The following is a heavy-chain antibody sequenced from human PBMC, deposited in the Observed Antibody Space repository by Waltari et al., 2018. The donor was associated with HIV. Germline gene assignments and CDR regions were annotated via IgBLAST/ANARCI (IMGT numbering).Heavy chain of an antibody. CDR3: AKDEAGAGSPEVWFDP. J-gene: IGHJ5*02. D-gene: IGHD6-13*01. V-gene: IGHV3-23*01. CDR1: GPTFSSYA. Sequence: EMQLLESGGGLVQPGGSLRLSCAASGPTFSSYAMPWVRQAPGKGLEWVSGISDSTGRTYYGDSVKGRFTISRDNSKNTLYLQMSSLRVEDTAIYYCAKDEAGAGSPEVWFDPWGQGTLVTVSS. CDR2: ISDSTGRT.